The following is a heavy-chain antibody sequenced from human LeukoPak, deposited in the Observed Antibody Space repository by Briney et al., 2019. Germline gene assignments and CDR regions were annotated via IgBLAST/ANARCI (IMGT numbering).Heavy chain of an antibody. Sequence: GGSLRLSCAASGFTFSSYGMHWVRQAPGKGLEWVAFIRYDGSNKYYADSVKGRFTISRDNSKNTLYLQMNSLRAEDTAVYYCAHLTGYCGGDCYSPPYYFDYWGQGTLVTVSS. CDR1: GFTFSSYG. CDR3: AHLTGYCGGDCYSPPYYFDY. CDR2: IRYDGSNK. V-gene: IGHV3-30*02. J-gene: IGHJ4*02. D-gene: IGHD2-21*02.